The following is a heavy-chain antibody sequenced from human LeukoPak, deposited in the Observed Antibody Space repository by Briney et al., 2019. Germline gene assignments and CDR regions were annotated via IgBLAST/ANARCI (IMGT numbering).Heavy chain of an antibody. CDR2: IYSGGST. CDR3: ARDPGIAVAGIYYYYGMDV. J-gene: IGHJ6*02. CDR1: GFTVSSNY. Sequence: GGSLRLSCAASGFTVSSNYMSWVRQAPGKGLEWVSVIYSGGSTYYADSVKGRFTISRDNSKNTLYLQMNSLRAEDTAVYYCARDPGIAVAGIYYYYGMDVWGQGTTVTVSS. V-gene: IGHV3-53*01. D-gene: IGHD6-19*01.